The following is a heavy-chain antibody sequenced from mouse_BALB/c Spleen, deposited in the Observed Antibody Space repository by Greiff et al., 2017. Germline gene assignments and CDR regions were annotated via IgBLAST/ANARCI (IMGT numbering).Heavy chain of an antibody. CDR1: GFTFSSFG. D-gene: IGHD2-3*01. CDR3: ARWGYYFYAMDY. Sequence: EVKLMESGGGLVQPGGSRKLSCAASGFTFSSFGMHWVRQAPEKGLEWVAYISSGSSTIYYADTVKGRFTISRDNPKNTLFLQMTSLRSEDTAMYYCARWGYYFYAMDYWGQGTSVTVSS. V-gene: IGHV5-17*02. J-gene: IGHJ4*01. CDR2: ISSGSSTI.